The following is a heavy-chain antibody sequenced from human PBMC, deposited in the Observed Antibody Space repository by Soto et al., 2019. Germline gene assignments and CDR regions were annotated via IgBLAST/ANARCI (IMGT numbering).Heavy chain of an antibody. D-gene: IGHD2-2*01. CDR3: AREGWYCSSTSCYDVYYYGLDV. J-gene: IGHJ6*02. CDR1: GFTFSSYW. CDR2: IKQDGSEK. Sequence: GGSLRLSCAASGFTFSSYWMSWVRQAPGKWLEWVANIKQDGSEKYYVDSVKGRFTISRDNAKNSLYLQMNSLRAEDTAVYYCAREGWYCSSTSCYDVYYYGLDVWGQGXTATAYS. V-gene: IGHV3-7*03.